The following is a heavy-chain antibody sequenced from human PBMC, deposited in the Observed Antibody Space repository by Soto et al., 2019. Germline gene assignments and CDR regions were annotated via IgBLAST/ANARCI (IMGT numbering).Heavy chain of an antibody. CDR1: GYSFTSYW. Sequence: GESLKISCKGSGYSFTSYWIGWVRQMPGKGLEWMGIIYPGDSDTRYSPSFQGQVTISADKSISTAYLQWSSLKASDTAMYYCARQRYCRGDCFDDAFEIWGQGTMVTVAS. J-gene: IGHJ3*02. D-gene: IGHD2-21*01. V-gene: IGHV5-51*01. CDR2: IYPGDSDT. CDR3: ARQRYCRGDCFDDAFEI.